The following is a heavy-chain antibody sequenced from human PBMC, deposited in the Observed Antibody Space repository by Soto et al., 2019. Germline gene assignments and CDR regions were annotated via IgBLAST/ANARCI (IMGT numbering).Heavy chain of an antibody. CDR3: AKRATGTYFDY. J-gene: IGHJ4*02. Sequence: EVQLLESGGGLVQPGGSLRLSCAASGFTFSNYAMNWVRQAPGKGLVWVSVISGSGGSTYYADSVKGRFTISRDNSKNTLYLQMNSLRAEDTAVYYCAKRATGTYFDYWGQGTLVTVSS. D-gene: IGHD1-1*01. CDR2: ISGSGGST. V-gene: IGHV3-23*01. CDR1: GFTFSNYA.